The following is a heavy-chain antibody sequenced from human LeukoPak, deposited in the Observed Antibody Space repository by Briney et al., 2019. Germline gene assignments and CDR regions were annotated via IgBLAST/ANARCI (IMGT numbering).Heavy chain of an antibody. CDR1: GFTFSSYW. J-gene: IGHJ4*02. D-gene: IGHD5-24*01. Sequence: GGSLKLSCAASGFTFSSYWMNWARQAPGKGLEWVASINHSGNVNYYVDSVKGRFTISRDNAKNSLYLQTNSLRAEDTAIYYCTRVGYIDEGIDYWGQGTLVTVSS. CDR2: INHSGNVN. CDR3: TRVGYIDEGIDY. V-gene: IGHV3-7*04.